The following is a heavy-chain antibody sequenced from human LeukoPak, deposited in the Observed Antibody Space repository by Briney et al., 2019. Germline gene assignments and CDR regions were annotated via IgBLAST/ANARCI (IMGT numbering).Heavy chain of an antibody. CDR2: IYYSGST. J-gene: IGHJ4*02. D-gene: IGHD3-10*01. V-gene: IGHV4-59*01. CDR3: ARGSIVLWFGELLAPETPFDY. Sequence: PSQTLSLTCTVSGASISSSYWSWIRQPPGKGLEWIGFIYYSGSTNYNPSLKSRVTISVDTSKNQFSLKLSSVTAADTAVCYCARGSIVLWFGELLAPETPFDYWGQGTLVTVSS. CDR1: GASISSSY.